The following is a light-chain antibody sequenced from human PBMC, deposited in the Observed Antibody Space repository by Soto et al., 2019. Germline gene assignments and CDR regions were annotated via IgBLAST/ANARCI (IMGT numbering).Light chain of an antibody. Sequence: QSVLTQPASVSGSPGQSITISCTGTSSDVGGYNYVSWYQQHPGKAPKLMIYDVSNRPSGVSNRFSGSKSGNTASLTISGLEADDEADYYCSSYTSSPHVVFGGGTKLTVL. CDR2: DVS. CDR3: SSYTSSPHVV. CDR1: SSDVGGYNY. V-gene: IGLV2-14*01. J-gene: IGLJ2*01.